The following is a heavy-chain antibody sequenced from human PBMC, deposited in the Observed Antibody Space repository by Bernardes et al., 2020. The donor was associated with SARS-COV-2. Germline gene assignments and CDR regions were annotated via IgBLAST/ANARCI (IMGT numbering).Heavy chain of an antibody. V-gene: IGHV5-51*01. CDR3: ARHRYGDYLESFDY. CDR2: IFPGDSDI. D-gene: IGHD4-17*01. J-gene: IGHJ4*02. CDR1: GYSFTSYW. Sequence: ESLKISCKGSGYSFTSYWIAWVRQMPGKGLEWMGVIFPGDSDIRYSPSFQGQVTISVDTSISTAYLQWRSLKASDTAMYYCARHRYGDYLESFDYWGQGTLVTVSS.